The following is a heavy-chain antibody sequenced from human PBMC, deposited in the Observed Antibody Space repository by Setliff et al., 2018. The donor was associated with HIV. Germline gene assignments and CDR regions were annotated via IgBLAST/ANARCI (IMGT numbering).Heavy chain of an antibody. Sequence: GGSLRLSCAASGFTFSSYAITWVRQAPGKGLEWVSSISSSSSYLYYAESVKGRFTISRDNAKNSLYLQMNSLRAEDTAVYYCAREHFWSGYYSYDAFDIWRQGTMVTVSS. CDR2: ISSSSSYL. J-gene: IGHJ3*02. CDR1: GFTFSSYA. V-gene: IGHV3-21*01. CDR3: AREHFWSGYYSYDAFDI. D-gene: IGHD3-3*02.